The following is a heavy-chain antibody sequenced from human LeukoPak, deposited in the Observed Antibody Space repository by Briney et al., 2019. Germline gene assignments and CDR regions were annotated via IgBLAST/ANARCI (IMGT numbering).Heavy chain of an antibody. D-gene: IGHD2-2*01. J-gene: IGHJ4*02. CDR3: ATMTGYCSSPTCQDS. CDR2: INHSGSA. V-gene: IGHV4-34*01. Sequence: SSETLSLTCAGYGGPFSGHYWRWIRQPPGKGLEWIGEINHSGSANYSPSLKSRVTLSVDTSKNQFSLKLSSVTAADTAMYYCATMTGYCSSPTCQDSSGQGTLVTVSS. CDR1: GGPFSGHY.